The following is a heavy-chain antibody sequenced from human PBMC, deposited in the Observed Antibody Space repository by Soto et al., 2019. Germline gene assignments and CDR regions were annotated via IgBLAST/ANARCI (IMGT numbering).Heavy chain of an antibody. D-gene: IGHD3-16*01. CDR3: GRGSGQSYGGVDY. Sequence: EVQLVESGGGLVKPGGSLRLSCAASGFTFNIYTMTWVRQAPGKGLEWVSSITSSSGYIFYADSVKGRFTISRDNANNSLSLQMNSLRAEDTAVYYCGRGSGQSYGGVDYWGQGILVTVSS. J-gene: IGHJ4*02. V-gene: IGHV3-21*01. CDR1: GFTFNIYT. CDR2: ITSSSGYI.